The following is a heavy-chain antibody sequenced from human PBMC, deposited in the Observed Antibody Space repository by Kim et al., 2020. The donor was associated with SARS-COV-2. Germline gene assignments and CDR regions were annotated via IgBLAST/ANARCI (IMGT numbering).Heavy chain of an antibody. CDR2: T. V-gene: IGHV3-74*01. CDR3: ARPLYDYVWGTY. D-gene: IGHD3-16*01. J-gene: IGHJ4*02. Sequence: TNDADSVKGRFSISRDNAKNTLYLQMTSLRAEDTAIYYCARPLYDYVWGTYWGQGTLVTVSS.